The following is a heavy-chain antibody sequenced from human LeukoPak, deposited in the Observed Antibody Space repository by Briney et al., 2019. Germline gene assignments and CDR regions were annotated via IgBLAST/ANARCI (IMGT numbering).Heavy chain of an antibody. D-gene: IGHD4-17*01. CDR2: IGGSSSSL. J-gene: IGHJ3*01. CDR3: AKEAGQDYGALDAFDV. CDR1: GFTFSSYW. Sequence: PGGSLRLSCAASGFTFSSYWMNWVRQAPGKGLEWVSSIGGSSSSLYYAESVKGRFTISRDNAKNSLYLQMNSLRAEDTAVYYCAKEAGQDYGALDAFDVWGQGTMVTVSS. V-gene: IGHV3-21*01.